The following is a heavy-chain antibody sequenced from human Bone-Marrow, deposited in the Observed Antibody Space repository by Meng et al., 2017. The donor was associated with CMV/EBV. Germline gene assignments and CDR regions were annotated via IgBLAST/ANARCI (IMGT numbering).Heavy chain of an antibody. CDR2: ISAYNGNT. V-gene: IGHV1-18*01. J-gene: IGHJ4*02. CDR1: GYTFISYG. CDR3: AGDVWVGPLGY. Sequence: ASVKVSCKASGYTFISYGISWVRQAPGQGLEWMGWISAYNGNTNYAQKLQGRVTMTADTSTSTAYMELRSLRSDVTAVYYCAGDVWVGPLGYWGQGTLVTVSS. D-gene: IGHD3-16*01.